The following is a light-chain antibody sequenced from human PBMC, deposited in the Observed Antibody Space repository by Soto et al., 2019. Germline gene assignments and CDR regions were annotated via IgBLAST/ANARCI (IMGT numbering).Light chain of an antibody. CDR2: DAS. V-gene: IGKV1-12*01. CDR1: QGISSW. CDR3: QQADTFPLT. J-gene: IGKJ4*01. Sequence: DIQMTQSPSSVSASVGDRVTITCRASQGISSWVGWYQQKPGRAPNLLIYDASSLQSGVPSRFSGSGSGTEFTLTISCLQPEDFATYYCQQADTFPLTFGGGTKVEIK.